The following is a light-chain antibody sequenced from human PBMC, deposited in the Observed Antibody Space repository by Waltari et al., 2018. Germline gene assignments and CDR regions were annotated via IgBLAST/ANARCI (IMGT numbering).Light chain of an antibody. Sequence: QSVLTQPPSMSGAPGPRVTISCTGSSSNIGAGYDVHWYQQLPGTAPKLLIYSYNKRPSGVPDRFSGAKSGTSASLAIAGLQAEDEADYYCQSYDGSLSASIFGGGTKLTVL. V-gene: IGLV1-40*01. J-gene: IGLJ2*01. CDR3: QSYDGSLSASI. CDR2: SYN. CDR1: SSNIGAGYD.